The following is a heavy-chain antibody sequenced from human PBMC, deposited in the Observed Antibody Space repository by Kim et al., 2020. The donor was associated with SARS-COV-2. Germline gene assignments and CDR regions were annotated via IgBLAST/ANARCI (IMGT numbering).Heavy chain of an antibody. V-gene: IGHV3-7*04. J-gene: IGHJ4*02. D-gene: IGHD6-13*01. CDR3: ATDGTSFAN. Sequence: GSKNYYVDSVKGRFTISRDNAKNSLYLQMSGLRAEDPAVYYCATDGTSFANWGQGTLVTVSS. CDR2: GSKN.